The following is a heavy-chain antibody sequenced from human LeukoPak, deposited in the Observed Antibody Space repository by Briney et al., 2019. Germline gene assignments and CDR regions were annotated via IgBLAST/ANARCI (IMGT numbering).Heavy chain of an antibody. J-gene: IGHJ4*02. V-gene: IGHV3-23*01. CDR3: AKTPGGYLAY. CDR1: GFTCSPCG. CDR2: ISSSGDST. Sequence: PGGSLRLSCAASGFTCSPCGMTWVRQAPGKGREWVAAISSSGDSTAHADSVKGRFTISRDNSKNTVFLQMNRLRAEDTAVYYCAKTPGGYLAYWGQGTRVTASS.